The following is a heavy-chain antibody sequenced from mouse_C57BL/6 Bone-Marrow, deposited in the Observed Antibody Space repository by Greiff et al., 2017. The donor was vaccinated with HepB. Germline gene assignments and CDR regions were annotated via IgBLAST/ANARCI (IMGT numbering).Heavy chain of an antibody. J-gene: IGHJ1*03. V-gene: IGHV1-26*01. D-gene: IGHD1-1*01. Sequence: VQLKQSGPELVKPGASVKISCKASGYTFTDYYMNWVKQSHGKSLEWIGDINPNNGGTSYNQKFKGKATLTVDKSSSTAYMELRSLTSEDSAVYYCAREDHYYGSSHWYFDVWGTGTTVTVSS. CDR3: AREDHYYGSSHWYFDV. CDR2: INPNNGGT. CDR1: GYTFTDYY.